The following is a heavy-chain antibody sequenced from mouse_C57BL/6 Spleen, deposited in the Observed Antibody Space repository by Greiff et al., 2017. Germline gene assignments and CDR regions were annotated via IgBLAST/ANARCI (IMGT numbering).Heavy chain of an antibody. CDR1: GFSLTSYG. CDR2: ILRGGST. D-gene: IGHD2-4*01. CDR3: AKNVYDYDEYAMDY. Sequence: QVQLKQSGPGLVQPSQSLSITCTVSGFSLTSYGVHWVRQSPGKGLEWLGVILRGGSTDYNAAFMSRLSITKDNSKCQVFFKMNSLQADDTAIYYCAKNVYDYDEYAMDYWGQGTSVTVSS. J-gene: IGHJ4*01. V-gene: IGHV2-5*01.